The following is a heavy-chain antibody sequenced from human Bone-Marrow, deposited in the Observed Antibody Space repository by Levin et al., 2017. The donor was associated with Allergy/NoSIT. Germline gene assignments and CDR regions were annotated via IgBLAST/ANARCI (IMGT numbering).Heavy chain of an antibody. V-gene: IGHV3-23*01. J-gene: IGHJ6*03. Sequence: PGESLKISCAASGFTFTIYAMSWVRQAPGKGLEWVSAISGSGDTTYYADSVKGRFTISRDNSKNTLYLQMNSLRAEDTAVYYCAKDHDTFYYYMDVWGKGTTVTVSS. CDR2: ISGSGDTT. CDR1: GFTFTIYA. CDR3: AKDHDTFYYYMDV. D-gene: IGHD3-9*01.